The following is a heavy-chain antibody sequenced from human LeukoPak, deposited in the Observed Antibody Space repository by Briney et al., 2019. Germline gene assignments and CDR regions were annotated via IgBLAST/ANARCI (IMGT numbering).Heavy chain of an antibody. D-gene: IGHD3-22*01. CDR2: ISAYNGNT. Sequence: ASVKVSCKASGYTFTSYGISWVRQAPGQGLEWMGWISAYNGNTNYAQKLQGRVTMTTDTSTSTAYMELRSLRSEDTAVYFCARGGPGYYSDNTGSRGYFKHWGQGTLVTVSS. J-gene: IGHJ1*01. CDR1: GYTFTSYG. V-gene: IGHV1-18*01. CDR3: ARGGPGYYSDNTGSRGYFKH.